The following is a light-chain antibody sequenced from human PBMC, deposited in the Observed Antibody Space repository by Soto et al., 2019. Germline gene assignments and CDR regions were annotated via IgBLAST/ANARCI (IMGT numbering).Light chain of an antibody. CDR2: GIT. J-gene: IGLJ1*01. CDR1: SSNFGAGFD. CDR3: QSYDRSLSGYV. V-gene: IGLV1-40*01. Sequence: QSVLTQPPSVSGAPGQWVTISCTGSSSNFGAGFDVHWYQQLPGTAPKLLIYGITNRPSGVPDRFSGSKSGTSASLAITGRQAEDEAVYYCQSYDRSLSGYVFGTGTKVTVL.